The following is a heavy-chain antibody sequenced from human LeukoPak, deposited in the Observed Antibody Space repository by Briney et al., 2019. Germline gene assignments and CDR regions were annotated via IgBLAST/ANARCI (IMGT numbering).Heavy chain of an antibody. CDR1: GYTFTSYG. CDR2: ISAYNGNT. J-gene: IGHJ4*02. D-gene: IGHD5-18*01. CDR3: ARGRVIRGYHGKNYYFDY. Sequence: ASVKVSCKASGYTFTSYGISWVRQAPGQGLEWMGWISAYNGNTNYAQKLQGRVTMTTDTSTSTAYMELRSLRSDDTAVYYCARGRVIRGYHGKNYYFDYWGQGTLVTVSS. V-gene: IGHV1-18*01.